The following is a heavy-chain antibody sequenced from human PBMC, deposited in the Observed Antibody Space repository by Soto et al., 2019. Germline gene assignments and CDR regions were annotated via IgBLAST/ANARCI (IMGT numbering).Heavy chain of an antibody. J-gene: IGHJ5*02. Sequence: PGGSLRLSCAASGFTFSSYSMNWVRQAPGKGLEWVSYFSSSSSTIFYADSVKGRFTISRDNAKNSLYLQLNSLRAEDTAVYYCARVRRSGDYVYFDPWAQGTLATVST. CDR1: GFTFSSYS. CDR2: FSSSSSTI. CDR3: ARVRRSGDYVYFDP. D-gene: IGHD3-10*02. V-gene: IGHV3-48*01.